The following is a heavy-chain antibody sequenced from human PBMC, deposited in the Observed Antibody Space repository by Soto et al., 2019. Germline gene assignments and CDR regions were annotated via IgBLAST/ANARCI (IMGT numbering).Heavy chain of an antibody. Sequence: GGSLRLSCEASGFTFTSYAMHWVRQAPGKGLEWVAVISYDGINEYYADSVKGRFTISRDSSKNTLFLQMSSLRVEDTAVYYCARDRLRLGELSLIGYFDYWGQGTLVTVSS. CDR3: ARDRLRLGELSLIGYFDY. D-gene: IGHD3-16*02. V-gene: IGHV3-30*15. J-gene: IGHJ4*02. CDR2: ISYDGINE. CDR1: GFTFTSYA.